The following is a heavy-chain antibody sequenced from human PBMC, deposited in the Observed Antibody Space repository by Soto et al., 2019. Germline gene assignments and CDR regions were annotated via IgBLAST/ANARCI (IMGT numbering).Heavy chain of an antibody. CDR3: ARESNSRPYFGMDV. J-gene: IGHJ6*02. CDR2: IIPIFGTA. D-gene: IGHD4-4*01. Sequence: QVQLVQSGAEVKKPGSSVKVSCKASGGTFSSYAISWVRQAPGQGLEWMGGIIPIFGTANYAQKFQGRVTITADESTSTDYMELSSLRSEDTAVYYCARESNSRPYFGMDVWGQGTTVTVSS. CDR1: GGTFSSYA. V-gene: IGHV1-69*01.